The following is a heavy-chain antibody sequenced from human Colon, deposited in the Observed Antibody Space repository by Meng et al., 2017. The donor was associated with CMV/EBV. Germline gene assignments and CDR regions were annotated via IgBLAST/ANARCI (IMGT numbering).Heavy chain of an antibody. CDR1: GDFSSRSNYY. CDR3: ARIVLSGKGSFDN. CDR2: IHYSGTT. J-gene: IGHJ4*02. D-gene: IGHD2/OR15-2a*01. Sequence: SETLSLTCTVFGDFSSRSNYYWGWIRQSPGKGLEWIGTIHYSGTTYYNPSLKSRLTISVDTSKNQFSLKLSSVTAADTAVYYCARIVLSGKGSFDNWGQGTLVPSPQ. V-gene: IGHV4-39*07.